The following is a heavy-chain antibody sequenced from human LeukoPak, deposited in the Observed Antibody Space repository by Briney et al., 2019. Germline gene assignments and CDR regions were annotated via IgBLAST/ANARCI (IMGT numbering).Heavy chain of an antibody. CDR3: ARIGVVVVAATSYYYYYYTDV. Sequence: PSETLSLTCTVSGGSISSYYWSWIRQPPGKGLEWIGYIYYSGSTNYNPSLKSRVTISVDTSKNQFSLKLSSVTAADTAVYYCARIGVVVVAATSYYYYYYTDVWGKGATVTVSS. CDR1: GGSISSYY. V-gene: IGHV4-59*01. CDR2: IYYSGST. D-gene: IGHD2-15*01. J-gene: IGHJ6*03.